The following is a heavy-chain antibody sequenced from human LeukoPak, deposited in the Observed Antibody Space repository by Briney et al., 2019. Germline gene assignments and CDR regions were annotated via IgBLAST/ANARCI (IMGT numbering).Heavy chain of an antibody. V-gene: IGHV4-39*01. CDR3: VRHDGRSGGTMGAFDS. CDR1: GGSISSINYH. Sequence: SETLSLTCTVSGGSISSINYHWGWVRQSPGKDLEWIGSIYNGRTTFSNPSLNSRVTISIVTSKNQFSLQLNSVTAADTAVYYCVRHDGRSGGTMGAFDSWGQGSLVTVSS. J-gene: IGHJ5*01. CDR2: IYNGRTT. D-gene: IGHD4-23*01.